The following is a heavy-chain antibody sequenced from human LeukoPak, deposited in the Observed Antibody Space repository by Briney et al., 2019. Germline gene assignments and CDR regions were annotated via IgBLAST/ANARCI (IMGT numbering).Heavy chain of an antibody. J-gene: IGHJ6*02. CDR3: AKDYGVTYYCYYGMDV. Sequence: GGSLRLSCAASGFTFSSDGMHWVRQAPGRGLEWVAVISYDGSNKYYADSVKGRFTISRDNSKNTLYLQMNSQRAEDTAVYYCAKDYGVTYYCYYGMDVWGQGTTVTVSS. CDR1: GFTFSSDG. D-gene: IGHD4-17*01. CDR2: ISYDGSNK. V-gene: IGHV3-30*18.